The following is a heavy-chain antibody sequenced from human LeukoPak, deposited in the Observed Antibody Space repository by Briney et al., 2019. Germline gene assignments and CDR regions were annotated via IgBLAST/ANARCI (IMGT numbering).Heavy chain of an antibody. J-gene: IGHJ4*02. CDR2: INPGGRST. V-gene: IGHV1-46*01. D-gene: IGHD5-24*01. Sequence: ASVKVSCKASGYTFTNYYIHWVRQAPGQGLEWMGIINPGGRSTSYAQKCQGRVTMTRDTSTSTVYMELSSLRSEDTAVYYCAREIGPIQLHLWGSAFDYWGQGTLVTVSS. CDR3: AREIGPIQLHLWGSAFDY. CDR1: GYTFTNYY.